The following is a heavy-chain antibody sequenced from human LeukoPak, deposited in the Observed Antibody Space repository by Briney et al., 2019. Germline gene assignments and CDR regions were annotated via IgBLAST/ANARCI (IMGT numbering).Heavy chain of an antibody. CDR1: GFTFSSYG. D-gene: IGHD3-22*01. J-gene: IGHJ4*02. V-gene: IGHV3-30*18. CDR2: ISYDGSNK. CDR3: AKDSDSSGFDY. Sequence: GGSLRLSCAASGFTFSSYGMHWVRQAPGKGLDWVAVISYDGSNKYYADSVKGRFTISRDNSKNTLYLQMNSLRAEDTAVYYCAKDSDSSGFDYWGQGTLVTVSS.